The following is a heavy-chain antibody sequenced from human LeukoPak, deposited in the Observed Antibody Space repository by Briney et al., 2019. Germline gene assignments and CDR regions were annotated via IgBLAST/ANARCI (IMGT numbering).Heavy chain of an antibody. CDR1: GGSFSGYY. CDR2: INHSGST. Sequence: ASETLSLTCAVYGGSFSGYYWSWIRQPPGKGLEWIGEINHSGSTNYNPSLKSRVTISVDTSKNQFSLKLSSVTAADTAVYYCARRSLARNYYGSGSYRSNWFDPWGQGTLVTVSS. J-gene: IGHJ5*02. V-gene: IGHV4-34*01. D-gene: IGHD3-10*01. CDR3: ARRSLARNYYGSGSYRSNWFDP.